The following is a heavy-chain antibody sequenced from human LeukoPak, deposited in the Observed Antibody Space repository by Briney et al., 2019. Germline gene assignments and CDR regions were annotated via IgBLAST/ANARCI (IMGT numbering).Heavy chain of an antibody. CDR3: ARGCSGSYYYYYYYMDV. Sequence: GGSLRLSCAASGFTFSSYWMSWVRQAPGKGRECVANIKQDGSEKYYVDSVKGQFTISRDNAKNSLYLQMNSLRAEDTAVYYCARGCSGSYYYYYYYMDVWGKGTTVTVSS. CDR2: IKQDGSEK. J-gene: IGHJ6*03. D-gene: IGHD1-26*01. V-gene: IGHV3-7*01. CDR1: GFTFSSYW.